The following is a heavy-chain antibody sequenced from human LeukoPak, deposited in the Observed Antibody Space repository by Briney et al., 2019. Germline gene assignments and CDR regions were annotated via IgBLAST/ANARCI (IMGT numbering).Heavy chain of an antibody. CDR2: IYTSGST. V-gene: IGHV4-61*02. Sequence: SETLSLTCTVSGGSISSGSYYWSWIRQPAGKGLEWIGRIYTSGSTNYNPSLKSRVTISVDTSKNQFSLKLSSVTAADTAVYFCARGPYSYDSSGAFDIWGQGTMVTVSS. D-gene: IGHD3-22*01. J-gene: IGHJ3*02. CDR1: GGSISSGSYY. CDR3: ARGPYSYDSSGAFDI.